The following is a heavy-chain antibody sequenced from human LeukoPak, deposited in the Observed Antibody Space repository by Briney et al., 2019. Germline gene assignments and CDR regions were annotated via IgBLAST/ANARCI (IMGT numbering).Heavy chain of an antibody. V-gene: IGHV1-8*01. CDR2: MNPNSGNT. J-gene: IGHJ6*03. D-gene: IGHD1-7*01. CDR1: GYTFTSYD. CDR3: ARSPRNYWANYYYYMDV. Sequence: ASVKVSCKGSGYTFTSYDINWVRQATGQGLEWMGWMNPNSGNTGYAQKFQGRVTMTRNTSISTAYMELSSLRSEDTAVYYCARSPRNYWANYYYYMDVWGKGTTVTVSS.